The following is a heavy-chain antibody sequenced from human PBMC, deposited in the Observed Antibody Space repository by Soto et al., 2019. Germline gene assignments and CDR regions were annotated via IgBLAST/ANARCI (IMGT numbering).Heavy chain of an antibody. CDR3: ARDGWGSNWYFDL. J-gene: IGHJ2*01. Sequence: GESLKISCGAPGVTFKDYGMHWVRQAPGKGLEWVAVISYDGKQTYYADSVKGRFTISKDKSKRTLFLQMNSLRVDDTAVYYCARDGWGSNWYFDLWGRGTLVTVSS. D-gene: IGHD3-16*01. V-gene: IGHV3-30*03. CDR1: GVTFKDYG. CDR2: ISYDGKQT.